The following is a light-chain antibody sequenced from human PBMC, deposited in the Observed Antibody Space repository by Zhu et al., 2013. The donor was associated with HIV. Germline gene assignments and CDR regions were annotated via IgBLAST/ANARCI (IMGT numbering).Light chain of an antibody. CDR3: MQGLQTPT. J-gene: IGKJ4*01. V-gene: IGKV2-28*01. Sequence: DIVMTQSPLSLPVTPGEPASISCRSSQSLLHSNGYNYLNWYVQKPGQSPQLLIYLGSNRASGVPDRFSGSGSGTDFTLKISRVEAEDVGVYYCMQGLQTPTFGGGTEGG. CDR1: QSLLHSNGYNY. CDR2: LGS.